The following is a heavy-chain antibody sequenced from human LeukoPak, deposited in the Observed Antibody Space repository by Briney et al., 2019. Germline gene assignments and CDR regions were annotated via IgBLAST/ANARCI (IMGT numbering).Heavy chain of an antibody. Sequence: QPGGSLRLSCAASGFTFSSYAMSWVRQAPGKGLEWVSAISGSGGSTYYADSVKGRFTISRDNSKNTPYLQMNSLRAEDTAVYYCAKAGGGYDFWSGYYSGYFDYWGQGTLVTVSS. V-gene: IGHV3-23*01. CDR2: ISGSGGST. CDR1: GFTFSSYA. D-gene: IGHD3-3*01. J-gene: IGHJ4*02. CDR3: AKAGGGYDFWSGYYSGYFDY.